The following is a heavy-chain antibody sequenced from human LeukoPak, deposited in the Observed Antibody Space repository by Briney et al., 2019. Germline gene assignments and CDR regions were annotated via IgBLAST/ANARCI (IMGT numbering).Heavy chain of an antibody. J-gene: IGHJ4*02. CDR1: GGTFSSYA. CDR2: IIPILGIA. Sequence: SVKVSCKASGGTFSSYAISWVRQAPGQGLEWMGRIIPILGIANYAQKFQGRVTITADKSTSTAYMERSSLRSEDTAGDYGCGVGLSPPLYLDHWRQDPLVTVPS. D-gene: IGHD3-10*01. CDR3: CGVGLSPPLYLDH. V-gene: IGHV1-69*04.